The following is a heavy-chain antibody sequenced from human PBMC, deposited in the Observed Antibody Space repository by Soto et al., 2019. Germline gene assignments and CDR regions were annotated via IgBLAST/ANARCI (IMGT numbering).Heavy chain of an antibody. CDR2: TRNKANSYTT. CDR1: GFTFSDHY. V-gene: IGHV3-72*01. Sequence: GGSLRLSCAASGFTFSDHYMDWVRQAPGRGLEWVGRTRNKANSYTTEYAASVKGRFTISRDDSKNSLYLQMNSLKTEDTAVYYCARPLDYYDSSGYSGDAFEIWGQGTMVTVSS. J-gene: IGHJ3*02. D-gene: IGHD3-22*01. CDR3: ARPLDYYDSSGYSGDAFEI.